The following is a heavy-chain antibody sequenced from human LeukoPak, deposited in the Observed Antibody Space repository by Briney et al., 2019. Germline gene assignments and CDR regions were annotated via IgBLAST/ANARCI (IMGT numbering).Heavy chain of an antibody. Sequence: PGGSLRLSCAASGFIFSRYGIHWVRQAPGKGLEWVANIKQDGSEKYYVDSVKGRFTISRDNAKNSLYLQMNSLRAEDTAVYYCARDKGSSTRYYYYYYMDVWGKGTTVTVSS. CDR3: ARDKGSSTRYYYYYYMDV. CDR1: GFIFSRYG. V-gene: IGHV3-7*01. CDR2: IKQDGSEK. J-gene: IGHJ6*03. D-gene: IGHD2-2*01.